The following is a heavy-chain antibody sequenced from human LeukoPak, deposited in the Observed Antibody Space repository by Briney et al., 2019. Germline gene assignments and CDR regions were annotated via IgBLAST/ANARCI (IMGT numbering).Heavy chain of an antibody. CDR1: GFTFSHYS. V-gene: IGHV3-21*01. Sequence: GGSLRLSCAASGFTFSHYSMNWVRQAPGKGLEWVSSISSSSSYIYYVDSVKGRFTISRNNAKNSLYLQMNSLRAEDTAVYYCARGGYSGYDLDYWGQGTLVTVSS. D-gene: IGHD5-12*01. J-gene: IGHJ4*02. CDR3: ARGGYSGYDLDY. CDR2: ISSSSSYI.